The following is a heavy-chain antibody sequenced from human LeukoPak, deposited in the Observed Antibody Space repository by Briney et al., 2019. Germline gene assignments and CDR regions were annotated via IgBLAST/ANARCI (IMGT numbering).Heavy chain of an antibody. CDR2: IKQDGSGI. CDR1: GFTFSRYW. CDR3: ARETPRRGETRDGYR. D-gene: IGHD5-24*01. J-gene: IGHJ4*02. Sequence: PGGSLRLSCAASGFTFSRYWMSWVRQAPGKGLEWVANIKQDGSGIYYMDSVKGRFTISRDNAKNSLYLQMNSLRVEDTALYYCARETPRRGETRDGYRWGQGTVVTVSS. V-gene: IGHV3-7*01.